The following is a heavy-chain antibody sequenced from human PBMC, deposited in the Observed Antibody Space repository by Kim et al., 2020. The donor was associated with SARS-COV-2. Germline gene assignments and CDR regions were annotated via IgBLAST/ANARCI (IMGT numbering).Heavy chain of an antibody. CDR3: AKDPYYYDSSGYYGFDY. V-gene: IGHV3-23*01. Sequence: GGSLRLSCAASGFTFSSYAMSWVRQAPEKGLEWVSAISGSGGSTYYADSVKGRFTISRDNSKNTLYLQMNSLRAEDTAVYYCAKDPYYYDSSGYYGFDYWGQGTLVTVSS. D-gene: IGHD3-22*01. CDR1: GFTFSSYA. CDR2: ISGSGGST. J-gene: IGHJ4*02.